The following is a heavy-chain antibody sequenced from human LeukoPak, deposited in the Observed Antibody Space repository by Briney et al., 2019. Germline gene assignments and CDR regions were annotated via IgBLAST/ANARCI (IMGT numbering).Heavy chain of an antibody. J-gene: IGHJ4*02. CDR1: GGSISSYY. Sequence: SETLSLTCTVSGGSISSYYWSWIRQPPGKGLEWIGYIYYSGTTNYNPSLKSRVTISVDTSKNQFSLKLTSVTAADTAVYYCARGGLANYFDYWGQGTLVPVSS. CDR2: IYYSGTT. V-gene: IGHV4-59*12. D-gene: IGHD3/OR15-3a*01. CDR3: ARGGLANYFDY.